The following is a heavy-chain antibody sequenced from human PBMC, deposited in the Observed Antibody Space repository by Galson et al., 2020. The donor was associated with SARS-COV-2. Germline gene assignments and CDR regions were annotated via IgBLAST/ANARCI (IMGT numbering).Heavy chain of an antibody. V-gene: IGHV2-70*11. CDR3: ARFQRLDQPLLALDY. J-gene: IGHJ4*02. D-gene: IGHD6-25*01. CDR1: GFSLRTTGLC. CDR2: NDWDDEK. Sequence: SAPTLAYPTPTLTLTCTYSGFSLRTTGLCVNWIRKLTAKALKWLARNDWDDEKSYSTSLKTRLTISKDTSKNQVVLTMTNMDPVDTATYYCARFQRLDQPLLALDYWGQGTLVTVSS.